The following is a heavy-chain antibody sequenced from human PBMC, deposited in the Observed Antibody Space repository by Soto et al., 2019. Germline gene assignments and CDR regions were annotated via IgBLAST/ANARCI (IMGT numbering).Heavy chain of an antibody. CDR1: GGTFSTYS. CDR2: SPPIFGTS. D-gene: IGHD1-1*01. J-gene: IGHJ6*02. Sequence: QVQLVQSGAEVKKPGSSVKVSCKASGGTFSTYSISWVRQAPGPGLEGMGGSPPIFGTSKYAQNFPGRVTITADEATRTAYMELSSLRSDDTALYYCARGGLYPNSSYYSGMDGWGQGTKVTVSS. CDR3: ARGGLYPNSSYYSGMDG. V-gene: IGHV1-69*01.